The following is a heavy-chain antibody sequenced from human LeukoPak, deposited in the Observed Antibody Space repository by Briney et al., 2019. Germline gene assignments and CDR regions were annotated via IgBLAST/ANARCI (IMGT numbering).Heavy chain of an antibody. CDR1: GGSISSYY. CDR2: IYYSGST. Sequence: PSETLSLTCTVSGGSISSYYWSWIRQPPGKGLEWIGYIYYSGSTNYNPSLKSRVTISVDTSKNQFSLKLSSVTAADTAVYYCARGDRRAGTGRIAAFDIWGQGTMVTVSS. J-gene: IGHJ3*02. V-gene: IGHV4-59*01. D-gene: IGHD6-13*01. CDR3: ARGDRRAGTGRIAAFDI.